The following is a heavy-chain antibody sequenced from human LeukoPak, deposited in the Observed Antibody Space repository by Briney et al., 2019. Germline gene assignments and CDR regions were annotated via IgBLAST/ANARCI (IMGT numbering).Heavy chain of an antibody. CDR1: GYTFTSYG. Sequence: PWASVKVSCKASGYTFTSYGISWVRQAPGQGLEWMGWISAYNGNTNYAQKLQGRVTMTTDTSTSTAYMERRSLRSDDTAVYYCARSPNLDYYYDSSGYYSAEYFQHWGQGTLVTVSS. J-gene: IGHJ1*01. V-gene: IGHV1-18*01. D-gene: IGHD3-22*01. CDR3: ARSPNLDYYYDSSGYYSAEYFQH. CDR2: ISAYNGNT.